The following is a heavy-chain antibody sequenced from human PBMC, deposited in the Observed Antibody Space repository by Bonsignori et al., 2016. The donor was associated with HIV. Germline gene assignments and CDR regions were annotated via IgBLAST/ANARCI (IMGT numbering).Heavy chain of an antibody. Sequence: WVRQAPGQGLEWMGWINPNSGGTNYAQKFQGRVTMTRDTSISTAYMELSRLRSDDTAVYYCARDRGLKGSSGYYYWGQGTLVTVSS. V-gene: IGHV1-2*02. CDR2: INPNSGGT. CDR3: ARDRGLKGSSGYYY. D-gene: IGHD3-22*01. J-gene: IGHJ4*02.